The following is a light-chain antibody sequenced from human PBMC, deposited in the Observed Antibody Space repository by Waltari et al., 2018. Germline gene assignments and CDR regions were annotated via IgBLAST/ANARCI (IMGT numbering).Light chain of an antibody. CDR3: QQSYT. CDR1: QRISSY. V-gene: IGKV1-39*01. J-gene: IGKJ3*01. CDR2: AAS. Sequence: DIQMTQSPSSLSASVGDRVTITCRASQRISSYLNWYQQKPGKAPKLLIYAASSLQSGVPSRFSGSGSGTDFTLTISSLQPEDFATYYCQQSYTFGPGTKVDIK.